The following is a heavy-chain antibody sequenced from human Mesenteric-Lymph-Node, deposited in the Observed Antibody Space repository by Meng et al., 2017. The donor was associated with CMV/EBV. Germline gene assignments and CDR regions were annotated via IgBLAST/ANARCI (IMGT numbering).Heavy chain of an antibody. J-gene: IGHJ4*02. CDR3: ARTAPPKAATQRGGVGYFDY. CDR1: GFTFSDYY. D-gene: IGHD3-3*01. CDR2: ISSSGSII. Sequence: GGSLRLSCAASGFTFSDYYMTWIRQAPGKGLEWVSYISSSGSIIYYADSVKGRFTISRDNAKNSLYLQMNSLRVEDTAVYYCARTAPPKAATQRGGVGYFDYWGQGTLVTVSS. V-gene: IGHV3-11*01.